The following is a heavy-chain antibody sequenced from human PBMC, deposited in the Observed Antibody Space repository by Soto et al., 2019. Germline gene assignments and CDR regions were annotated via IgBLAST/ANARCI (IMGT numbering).Heavy chain of an antibody. D-gene: IGHD3-10*02. CDR3: ARVNAKNQVSGDYFDY. CDR1: GGSIRSYY. CDR2: IYHSGST. J-gene: IGHJ4*02. V-gene: IGHV4-30-2*01. Sequence: SETLSLTCAVSGGSIRSYYWSWIRQPPGKGLEWIGYIYHSGSTYYNPSLKSRVTISVDRSKNQFSLKLSSVTAADTAVYYCARVNAKNQVSGDYFDYWGQGTLVTVSS.